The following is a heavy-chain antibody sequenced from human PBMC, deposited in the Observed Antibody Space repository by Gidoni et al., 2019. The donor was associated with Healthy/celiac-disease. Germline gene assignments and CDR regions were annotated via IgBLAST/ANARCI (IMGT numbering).Heavy chain of an antibody. J-gene: IGHJ4*02. D-gene: IGHD1-1*01. CDR1: EFTFSSYS. V-gene: IGHV3-21*01. Sequence: EVQLVESGGGLVKPGGPLRLSCAASEFTFSSYSMNWVRQAPGKGLEWVSSISSSSSYIYYADSVKGRFTISRDNAKNSLYLQMNSLRAEDTAVYYCATLEIGNDWNFDYWGQGTLVTVSS. CDR2: ISSSSSYI. CDR3: ATLEIGNDWNFDY.